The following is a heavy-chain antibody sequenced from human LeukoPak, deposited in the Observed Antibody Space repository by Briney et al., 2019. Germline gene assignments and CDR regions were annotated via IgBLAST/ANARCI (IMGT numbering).Heavy chain of an antibody. CDR1: GFTFSSYS. CDR2: ISSSRSYI. J-gene: IGHJ4*02. V-gene: IGHV3-21*01. D-gene: IGHD3-22*01. Sequence: GGSLRLSCAASGFTFSSYSMNWVRQAPGKGLEWVSSISSSRSYIYYADSVKGRFTISRDNAKNSLYLQMNSLRAEDTAVYYCARDGYYDSSNDLDYWGQGTLVTVSS. CDR3: ARDGYYDSSNDLDY.